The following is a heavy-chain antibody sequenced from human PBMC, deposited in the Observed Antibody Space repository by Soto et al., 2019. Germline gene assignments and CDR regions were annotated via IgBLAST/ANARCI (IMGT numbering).Heavy chain of an antibody. CDR3: ARVGSTSTYYYYMDV. CDR1: GGSFSGYY. J-gene: IGHJ6*03. Sequence: QVQLQQWGAGLLKPSETLSLTCAVYGGSFSGYYWSWIRQPPGKGLEWIGEINHSGSTNYNPSLKSRVTISVDTSKNQFSLKLSSVTAADTAVYYCARVGSTSTYYYYMDVWGKGTTVTVSS. D-gene: IGHD2-2*01. CDR2: INHSGST. V-gene: IGHV4-34*01.